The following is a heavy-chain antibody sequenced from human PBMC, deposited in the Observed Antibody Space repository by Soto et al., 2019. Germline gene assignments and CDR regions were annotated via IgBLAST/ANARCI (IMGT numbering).Heavy chain of an antibody. V-gene: IGHV3-7*01. Sequence: GGSLRLSCAASGFTFSSYWMSWVRQAPGKGLEWVANIKQDGSEKYYVDSLKGRFTISRDNAKNSLYLQMNSLRAEDTAVYYCARDIVVVPAAMVDWFDPWGQGTLVTVSS. CDR3: ARDIVVVPAAMVDWFDP. D-gene: IGHD2-2*01. CDR1: GFTFSSYW. J-gene: IGHJ5*02. CDR2: IKQDGSEK.